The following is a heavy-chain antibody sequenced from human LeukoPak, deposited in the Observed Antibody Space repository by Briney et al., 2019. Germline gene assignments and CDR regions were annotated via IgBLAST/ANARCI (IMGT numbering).Heavy chain of an antibody. CDR2: VSGSGGNI. D-gene: IGHD2-2*01. J-gene: IGHJ4*02. CDR1: GFTFSSYT. Sequence: GGSLRLSCAASGFTFSSYTMSWVRQAPGKGLEWVSGVSGSGGNIHYADSVKGRFTITRDNSKNTLYLQMNSLRAEDTAVYYCAASLPNIVVVPATKGPFGYWGQGALVTVSS. V-gene: IGHV3-23*01. CDR3: AASLPNIVVVPATKGPFGY.